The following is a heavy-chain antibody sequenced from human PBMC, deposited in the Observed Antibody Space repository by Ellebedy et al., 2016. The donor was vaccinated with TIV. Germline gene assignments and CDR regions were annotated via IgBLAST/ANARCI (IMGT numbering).Heavy chain of an antibody. CDR1: GFTITAHG. J-gene: IGHJ4*02. D-gene: IGHD2-15*01. CDR3: ARGSFAPDY. Sequence: PGGSLRLSCAASGFTITAHGMTWVRQAPGKGLDWASCLTFDGKNTFYPNSVKGRFTISRDSSKNTLYLQLNSLTPDDTALYYCARGSFAPDYWGRGTLVTVSS. V-gene: IGHV3-23*01. CDR2: LTFDGKNT.